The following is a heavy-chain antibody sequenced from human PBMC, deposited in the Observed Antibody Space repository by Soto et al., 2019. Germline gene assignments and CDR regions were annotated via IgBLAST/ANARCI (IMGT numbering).Heavy chain of an antibody. CDR1: GASIRSTDYY. Sequence: SETLSLTCTVSGASIRSTDYYWSWIRQAPGKGLEWIGYVYYTGSTYYNPSLKSRVAISVDTSKNQFSLKLSSVTAADTAVYYCARVECSGGSCYSEYYYYGMDVWGQGTTVTVSS. V-gene: IGHV4-30-4*01. J-gene: IGHJ6*02. CDR2: VYYTGST. CDR3: ARVECSGGSCYSEYYYYGMDV. D-gene: IGHD2-15*01.